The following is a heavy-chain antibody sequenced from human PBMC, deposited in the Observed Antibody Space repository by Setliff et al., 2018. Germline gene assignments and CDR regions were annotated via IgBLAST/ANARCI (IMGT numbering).Heavy chain of an antibody. J-gene: IGHJ6*02. D-gene: IGHD6-19*01. Sequence: ASETLSLTCTVSGGSISSSSYYWGWIRQPPGKGLEWIGSIYYSGSTYYNPSLKSRVTISVDTSKNQLSLKLSSVTAADTAVYYCARVSQYSSGWYYYYYGMDVWGQGTTVTVSS. CDR2: IYYSGST. V-gene: IGHV4-39*07. CDR1: GGSISSSSYY. CDR3: ARVSQYSSGWYYYYYGMDV.